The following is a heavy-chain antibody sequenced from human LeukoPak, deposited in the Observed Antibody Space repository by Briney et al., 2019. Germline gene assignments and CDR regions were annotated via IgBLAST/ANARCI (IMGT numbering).Heavy chain of an antibody. Sequence: ASVKVSCKGSGYTFANYGINWVRQAPGQGLEWMGWISADNGNTNYAQKFQDRVTMTTDTSTSTTYLELRSLRSDDTAVYYCARGADILTGSIFDFWGQGTLVTVSS. J-gene: IGHJ4*02. CDR2: ISADNGNT. CDR1: GYTFANYG. D-gene: IGHD3-9*01. V-gene: IGHV1-18*01. CDR3: ARGADILTGSIFDF.